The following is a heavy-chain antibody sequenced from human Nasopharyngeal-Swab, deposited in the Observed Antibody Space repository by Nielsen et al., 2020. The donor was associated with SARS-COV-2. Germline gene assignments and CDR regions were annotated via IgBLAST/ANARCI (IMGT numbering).Heavy chain of an antibody. Sequence: GGSLRLSCAASGFTFSIYWMHWVRQAPGKGLVWVSRINSDGSSTSYADSVKGRFTISRDNAKNTLYLQMNSLRAEDTAVYYCAKGTKGSGGNYWGQGTLVTVSS. D-gene: IGHD6-25*01. J-gene: IGHJ4*02. CDR2: INSDGSST. CDR1: GFTFSIYW. CDR3: AKGTKGSGGNY. V-gene: IGHV3-74*01.